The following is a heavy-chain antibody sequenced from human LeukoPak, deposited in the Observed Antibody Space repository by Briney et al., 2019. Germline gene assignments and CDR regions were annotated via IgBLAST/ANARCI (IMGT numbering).Heavy chain of an antibody. Sequence: GGSLRLSCAASGFTFTSYAMSWVRQAPGKGLEWVSAISGNGGATYYADSVKGRFTFSRVNSKNTLHLQMNSLRAEDTALYYCAKATTAIVVDNFYDYWGQGTLVSVSS. J-gene: IGHJ4*02. D-gene: IGHD3-22*01. CDR3: AKATTAIVVDNFYDY. CDR1: GFTFTSYA. CDR2: ISGNGGAT. V-gene: IGHV3-23*01.